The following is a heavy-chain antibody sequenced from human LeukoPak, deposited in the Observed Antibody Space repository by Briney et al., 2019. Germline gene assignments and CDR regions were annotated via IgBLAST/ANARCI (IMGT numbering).Heavy chain of an antibody. CDR2: IYWDDDK. J-gene: IGHJ5*02. V-gene: IGHV2-5*08. D-gene: IGHD2-2*01. CDR3: AHLISPYCSSTSCQPNWFDP. CDR1: GGSISSGSYY. Sequence: TLSLTCTVSGGSISSGSYYWSWIRQAAGKGLEWLALIYWDDDKRYSPSLKSRLTITKDTSKNQVVLTMTNMDPVDTATYYCAHLISPYCSSTSCQPNWFDPWGQGTLVTVSS.